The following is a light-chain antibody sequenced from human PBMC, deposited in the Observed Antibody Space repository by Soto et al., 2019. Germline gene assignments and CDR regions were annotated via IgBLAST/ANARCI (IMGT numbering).Light chain of an antibody. V-gene: IGLV2-14*01. CDR1: SSDVGCYNY. J-gene: IGLJ1*01. CDR3: SSYTRSSPLV. Sequence: QSVLPQPASVAGSPGQSITISCTGTSSDVGCYNYVSWYQQHPGKAHKLMIYEVSNRPSWVSNRFSGSKSGNTASLTISGLQAEHEPDYYCSSYTRSSPLVFGTGTKLTVL. CDR2: EVS.